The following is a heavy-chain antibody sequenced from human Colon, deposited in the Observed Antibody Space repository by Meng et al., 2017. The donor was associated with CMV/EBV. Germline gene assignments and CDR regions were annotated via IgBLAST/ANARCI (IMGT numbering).Heavy chain of an antibody. D-gene: IGHD6-13*01. CDR2: IYPQDGGT. V-gene: IGHV1-2*02. CDR1: GYTFTANH. Sequence: QVQLVQSGTEVKKPGASVKVSCKTSGYTFTANHLHWVQQAPGQGLEWMGWIYPQDGGTYFAQKFQDRVTLTRGTSITTAYMELSGLTSDDTVIYYCVRESWYFDFWGEGTLVTVSS. J-gene: IGHJ4*02. CDR3: VRESWYFDF.